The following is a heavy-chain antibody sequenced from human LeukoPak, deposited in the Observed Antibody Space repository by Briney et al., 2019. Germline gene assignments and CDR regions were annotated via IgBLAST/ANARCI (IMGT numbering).Heavy chain of an antibody. Sequence: ASVKVSCKVSGYTLTELSMHWVRQAPGKGLEWMGGVDPEDYETIYAQKFQGRVTMTEDTSTDTVYMELSSLTSEDTAVYYCARVAYYYDSAGLYLNYFYGMDVWGQGTTVTVSS. J-gene: IGHJ6*02. CDR2: VDPEDYET. V-gene: IGHV1-24*01. CDR1: GYTLTELS. D-gene: IGHD3-22*01. CDR3: ARVAYYYDSAGLYLNYFYGMDV.